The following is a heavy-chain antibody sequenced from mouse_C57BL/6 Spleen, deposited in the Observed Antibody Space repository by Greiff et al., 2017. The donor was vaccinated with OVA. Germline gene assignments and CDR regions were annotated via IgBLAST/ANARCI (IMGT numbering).Heavy chain of an antibody. V-gene: IGHV1-19*01. CDR2: INPYNGGT. Sequence: VQLQQSGPVLVKPGASVKMSCKASGYTFTDYYMNWVKQSHGKSLEWIGVINPYNGGTRYNQKFKGKATLTVDKSSNTAYLELNSLTSEDSAVYSCAREEAYEYGGDTRYFDVWGTGTTVTVSS. J-gene: IGHJ1*03. CDR1: GYTFTDYY. D-gene: IGHD2-4*01. CDR3: AREEAYEYGGDTRYFDV.